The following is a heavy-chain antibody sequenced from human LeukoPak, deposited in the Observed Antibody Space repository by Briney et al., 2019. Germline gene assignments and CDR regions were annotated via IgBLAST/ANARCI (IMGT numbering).Heavy chain of an antibody. CDR1: GYTFTNYY. V-gene: IGHV1-46*01. CDR3: ARIFTISDLFDY. J-gene: IGHJ4*02. Sequence: GASVKVSCKASGYTFTNYYMHWVRQAPGQGLEWMAIINPSDGTTSYAQKFQGRVTMTRDTSTSTVYMELSSLRSEDTAVYYCARIFTISDLFDYWGQGTLVTVSS. CDR2: INPSDGTT. D-gene: IGHD3-3*01.